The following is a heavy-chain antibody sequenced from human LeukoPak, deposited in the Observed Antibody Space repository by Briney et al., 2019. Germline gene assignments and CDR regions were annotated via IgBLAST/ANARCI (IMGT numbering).Heavy chain of an antibody. CDR2: IKQDGSEK. D-gene: IGHD6-19*01. CDR3: ARVSSGSRENY. Sequence: GGSLRLSCAASGFTFSSYWMSWVRQAPGKGLEWVTNIKQDGSEKYYVDSVKGRFTISRDNAKNSLYLQMNSLRAEDTAVYYCARVSSGSRENYWGQGTLVTVSS. J-gene: IGHJ4*02. CDR1: GFTFSSYW. V-gene: IGHV3-7*01.